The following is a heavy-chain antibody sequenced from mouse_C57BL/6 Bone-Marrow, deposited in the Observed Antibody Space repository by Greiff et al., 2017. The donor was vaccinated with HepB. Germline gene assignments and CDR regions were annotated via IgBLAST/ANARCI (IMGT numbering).Heavy chain of an antibody. CDR3: TREGGTAQATAWFAY. D-gene: IGHD3-2*02. V-gene: IGHV5-9-1*02. J-gene: IGHJ3*01. CDR1: GFTFSSYA. Sequence: EVQLVESGEGLVKPGGSLKLSCAASGFTFSSYAMSWVRQTPEKRLEWVAYISSGGDYIYYADTVKGRFTISRDNARNTLYLQMSSLKSEDTAMYYCTREGGTAQATAWFAYWGQGTLVTVSA. CDR2: ISSGGDYI.